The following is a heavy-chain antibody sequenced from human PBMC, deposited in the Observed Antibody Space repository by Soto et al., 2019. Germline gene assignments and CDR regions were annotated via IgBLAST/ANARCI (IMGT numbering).Heavy chain of an antibody. CDR1: GFTFSIYA. CDR2: ISDSGAST. V-gene: IGHV3-23*01. CDR3: ARDARGYSPFDY. D-gene: IGHD3-22*01. J-gene: IGHJ4*02. Sequence: GGSLRLSCVASGFTFSIYALSWVRQAPGKGLEWVSSISDSGASTYYADSVEGRFTISRDNSKNTLYLQMNSLRAEDTAVYYCARDARGYSPFDYWGQGTLVTVSS.